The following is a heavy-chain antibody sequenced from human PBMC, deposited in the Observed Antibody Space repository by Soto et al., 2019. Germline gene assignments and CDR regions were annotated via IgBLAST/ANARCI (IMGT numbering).Heavy chain of an antibody. D-gene: IGHD2-2*01. CDR2: INPSGGST. CDR1: GYTCTSYY. J-gene: IGHJ3*02. Sequence: ASLKVSCNASGYTCTSYYMHWVLQAPGQGLEWMGIINPSGGSTSYAQKFQGRVTMTRDTSTSTVYMELSSLRSEDTAVYYCAREMESSRFDIWGQGTMVTVSS. CDR3: AREMESSRFDI. V-gene: IGHV1-46*01.